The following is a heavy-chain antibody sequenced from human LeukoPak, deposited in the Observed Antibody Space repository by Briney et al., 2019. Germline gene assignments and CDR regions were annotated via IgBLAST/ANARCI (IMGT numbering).Heavy chain of an antibody. Sequence: VASVKVSCKASGGTFSSYAISWVRQAPGQGLEWMGWINPNSGGTNYAQNFQGRVTMTRDTSISTAYMELSRLRSDDTALYYCARGGTAWGKSWFDPWGQGTLVTVSS. CDR2: INPNSGGT. V-gene: IGHV1-2*02. D-gene: IGHD2-21*02. CDR1: GGTFSSYA. J-gene: IGHJ5*02. CDR3: ARGGTAWGKSWFDP.